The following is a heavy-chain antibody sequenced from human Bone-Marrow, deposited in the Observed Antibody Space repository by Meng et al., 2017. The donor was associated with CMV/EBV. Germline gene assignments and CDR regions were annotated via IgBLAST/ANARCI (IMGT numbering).Heavy chain of an antibody. CDR2: ISYIGST. CDR1: GGSVSSGSYY. Sequence: GSLRLSCTVSGGSVSSGSYYWSWLRQPPGKGLEWIGYISYIGSTHYNPSLKSRVTISVDTSKNQFSLKLSSVTAADTAVYYCARDILEHNAFDMWGQGTMVTVSS. V-gene: IGHV4-61*01. CDR3: ARDILEHNAFDM. D-gene: IGHD1/OR15-1a*01. J-gene: IGHJ3*02.